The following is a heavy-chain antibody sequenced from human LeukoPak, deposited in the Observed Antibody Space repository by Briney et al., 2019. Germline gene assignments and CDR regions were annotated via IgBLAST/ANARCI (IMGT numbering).Heavy chain of an antibody. D-gene: IGHD3-16*01. CDR2: INPNSGGT. V-gene: IGHV1-2*02. CDR1: GYTFTGNY. Sequence: ASVKVSCRASGYTFTGNYMHWVRQAPGQGLEWMGWINPNSGGTNYAQNFQGRVTMTRDTSISTAYMELSRLRSDDTAVYYCAPSAGGGPYYFDYWGQGTLVTVSS. CDR3: APSAGGGPYYFDY. J-gene: IGHJ4*02.